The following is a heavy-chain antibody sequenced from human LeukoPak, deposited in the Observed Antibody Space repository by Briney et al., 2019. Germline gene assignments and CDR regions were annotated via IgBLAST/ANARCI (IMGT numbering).Heavy chain of an antibody. CDR3: ARSSSSPNFDY. D-gene: IGHD6-6*01. CDR2: IYSGGST. CDR1: GLIFSSYS. J-gene: IGHJ4*02. V-gene: IGHV3-53*04. Sequence: GGSLRLSCAASGLIFSSYSMNWVRQAPGKGVEWVSVIYSGGSTYYADSVKGRFTISRHNSKNTVYLQMNSLRAEDTAVYYCARSSSSPNFDYWGQGTLVTVSS.